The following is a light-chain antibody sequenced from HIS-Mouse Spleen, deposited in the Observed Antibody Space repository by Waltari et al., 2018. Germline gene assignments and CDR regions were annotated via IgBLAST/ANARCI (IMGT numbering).Light chain of an antibody. CDR2: EDS. CDR1: ALPKKY. Sequence: SYELTQPPSVSVSPGQTARITCSGDALPKKYAYWYKPKSGQAPVLVIYEDSKRPSGIPERFSGSSSGTMATLTISGAQVEDEADYYCYSTDSSGNHRVFGGGTKLTVL. J-gene: IGLJ2*01. V-gene: IGLV3-10*01. CDR3: YSTDSSGNHRV.